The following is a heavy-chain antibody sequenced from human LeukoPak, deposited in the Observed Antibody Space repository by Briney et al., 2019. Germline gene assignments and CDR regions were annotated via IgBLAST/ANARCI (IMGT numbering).Heavy chain of an antibody. J-gene: IGHJ2*01. CDR1: GFTFSSYA. D-gene: IGHD5-18*01. V-gene: IGHV3-23*01. Sequence: GGSLRLSCAASGFTFSSYAMSWVRQAPGKGLEWVTTVSGSGVSTYYADSVKGRFTVSRDNSKNTLYLQMNSLGAEDTAVYYCAKPRVTNYWYFDLWGRGTLVTVSS. CDR2: VSGSGVST. CDR3: AKPRVTNYWYFDL.